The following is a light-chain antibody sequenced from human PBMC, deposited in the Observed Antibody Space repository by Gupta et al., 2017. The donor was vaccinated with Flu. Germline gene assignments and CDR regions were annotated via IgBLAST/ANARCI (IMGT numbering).Light chain of an antibody. CDR1: QSVSSN. CDR2: GAS. Sequence: PGERATLSCRASQSVSSNLAWYQQKPGQAPRLLIYGASTRATGIPARFSGSGSGTEFTLTISSLQSEDFAVYYCQQYNNWLTFGGGTKVEIK. CDR3: QQYNNWLT. V-gene: IGKV3-15*01. J-gene: IGKJ4*01.